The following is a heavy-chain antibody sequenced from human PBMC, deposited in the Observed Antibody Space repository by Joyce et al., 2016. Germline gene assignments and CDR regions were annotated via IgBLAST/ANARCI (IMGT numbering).Heavy chain of an antibody. CDR1: GFTFSNFA. CDR2: MSGSDHYI. CDR3: ARDWQADN. Sequence: EVQLLEFGGGLVQPGGSLRLSCVGSGFTFSNFAMNWIRQDPGKGLECVSIMSGSDHYIKYADSVRGRFTISRDNSKNTVYLQMNDLRAEDTGVYFCARDWQADNWGQGTLVTVSS. V-gene: IGHV3-23*01. J-gene: IGHJ4*02.